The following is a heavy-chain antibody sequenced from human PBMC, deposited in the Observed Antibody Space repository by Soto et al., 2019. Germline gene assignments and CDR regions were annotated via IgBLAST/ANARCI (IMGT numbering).Heavy chain of an antibody. CDR1: GFTVSSNY. J-gene: IGHJ6*02. CDR3: ARVRDVLRFSYGMDV. D-gene: IGHD3-3*01. V-gene: IGHV3-53*01. Sequence: GGSLRLSCAASGFTVSSNYMSWVRQAPGKGLEWVSVIYSGGSTYYADSVKGRFTISRDNSKNTLYLQMNSLRAEDTAVYYCARVRDVLRFSYGMDVWGQGTTVTVSS. CDR2: IYSGGST.